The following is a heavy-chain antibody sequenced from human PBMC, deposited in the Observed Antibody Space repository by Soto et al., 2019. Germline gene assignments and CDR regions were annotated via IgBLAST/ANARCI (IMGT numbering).Heavy chain of an antibody. J-gene: IGHJ4*02. CDR2: ISGSGGST. V-gene: IGHV3-23*01. Sequence: GALRLSCAAPGFTFSSYARSWVRQAPGKGLEWVSAISGSGGSTYYADSVKGRFTISRDNSKNTLYLQMNRLRAEDTAVYYCAKVAIAARPDDPFDYWGQGTLVTVSS. CDR3: AKVAIAARPDDPFDY. CDR1: GFTFSSYA. D-gene: IGHD6-6*01.